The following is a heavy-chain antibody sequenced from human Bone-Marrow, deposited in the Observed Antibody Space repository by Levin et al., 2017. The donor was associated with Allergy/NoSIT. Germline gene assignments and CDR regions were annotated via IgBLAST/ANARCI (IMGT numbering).Heavy chain of an antibody. CDR3: ARDAGWEDRTWFAP. CDR2: IIPIFNTV. D-gene: IGHD1-26*01. V-gene: IGHV1-69*06. J-gene: IGHJ5*02. CDR1: GGTFSSYA. Sequence: SSVKVSCKASGGTFSSYAISWVRQAPGQGLEWMGGIIPIFNTVNYVTPFPFLFLLTADKSTSTAYMELNSLRYEDTAVYYCARDAGWEDRTWFAPWGQGTLVTVGS.